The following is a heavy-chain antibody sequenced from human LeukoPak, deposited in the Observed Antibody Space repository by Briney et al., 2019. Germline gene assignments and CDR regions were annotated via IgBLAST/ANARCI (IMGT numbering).Heavy chain of an antibody. CDR1: GFTFSRHW. Sequence: PGGSLRLSCAVSGFTFSRHWMHWVRQTPGKGLVWVSRINSDGSSRSYVDSVKGRFTISRDNAKNSLYLQMNSLRAEDTAVYYCAASSGWARYFDYWGQGTLVAVSS. V-gene: IGHV3-74*01. D-gene: IGHD6-19*01. CDR2: INSDGSSR. CDR3: AASSGWARYFDY. J-gene: IGHJ4*02.